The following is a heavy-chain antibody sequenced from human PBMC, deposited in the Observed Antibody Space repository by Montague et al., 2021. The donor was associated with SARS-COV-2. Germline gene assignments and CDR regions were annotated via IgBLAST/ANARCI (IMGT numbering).Heavy chain of an antibody. J-gene: IGHJ4*02. Sequence: SETLSLTCTVSGGSIFSNSFYWGWIRQSPGQGLEWIGNVLSSGSTFYSPSLRSRVTISEDMSKNQFSLKLMSVTAADTAAYYCARSTVGTSHFDYWGQGTLVTVSS. V-gene: IGHV4-39*01. D-gene: IGHD1-26*01. CDR1: GGSIFSNSFY. CDR3: ARSTVGTSHFDY. CDR2: VLSSGST.